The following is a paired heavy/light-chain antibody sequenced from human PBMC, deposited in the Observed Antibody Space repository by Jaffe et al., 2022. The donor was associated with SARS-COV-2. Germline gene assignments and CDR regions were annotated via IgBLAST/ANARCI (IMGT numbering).Heavy chain of an antibody. V-gene: IGHV3-74*01. CDR1: GFTFSSYW. J-gene: IGHJ4*02. CDR2: INGDGSST. Sequence: EVQLVESGGGIVQPGGSLRLSCAASGFTFSSYWMHWVRQAPGKGLVWVSRINGDGSSTTYADSVKGRFTISRDNAKNTLYMQMDSLRAEDTAMYYCTRGGHIAMVTTTLDYWGQGALVTVSS. CDR3: TRGGHIAMVTTTLDY. D-gene: IGHD2-21*02.
Light chain of an antibody. V-gene: IGKV2D-29*01. CDR1: QSLLHSDGKTY. J-gene: IGKJ2*01. CDR3: MQSIHLPPYT. CDR2: EVS. Sequence: DVVMTQTPLSLSVTPGQPASISCKSSQSLLHSDGKTYLYWYLQKPGQPPQLLIYEVSNRFSGVPDRFSGSGSGTDFTLKISRVEAEDVGVYYCMQSIHLPPYTFGQGTKLEIK.